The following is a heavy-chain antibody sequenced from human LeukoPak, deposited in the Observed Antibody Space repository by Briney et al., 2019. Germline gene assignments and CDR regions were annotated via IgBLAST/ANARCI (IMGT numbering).Heavy chain of an antibody. J-gene: IGHJ5*02. D-gene: IGHD2-2*01. CDR2: IYYSGST. CDR1: GGSISDPY. CDR3: ARDSEVCSSTSCPFDP. Sequence: SETLSLTCTVSGGSISDPYWTWIRQPPGRGLEWIGYIYYSGSTNYNPSLKSQVTISIDTSKSQFSLKLRSVTAADTAVYYCARDSEVCSSTSCPFDPWGQGTLVTVSS. V-gene: IGHV4-59*11.